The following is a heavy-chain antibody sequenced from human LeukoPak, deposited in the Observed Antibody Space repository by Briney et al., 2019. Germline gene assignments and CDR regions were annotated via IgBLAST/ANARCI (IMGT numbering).Heavy chain of an antibody. Sequence: SETLSLTCTVSGGSISSYYWTWIRQPPGKGLEWIGYIYYSGSTNYNPSLKSRVTMSVYTSKNQFSLRLYSVTAADTAVYYCARDVGSSGWPYFDYWGQGTLVTVSS. V-gene: IGHV4-59*01. CDR3: ARDVGSSGWPYFDY. CDR1: GGSISSYY. CDR2: IYYSGST. J-gene: IGHJ4*02. D-gene: IGHD6-19*01.